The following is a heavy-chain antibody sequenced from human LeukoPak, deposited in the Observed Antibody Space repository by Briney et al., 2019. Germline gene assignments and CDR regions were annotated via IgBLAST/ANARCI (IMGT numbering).Heavy chain of an antibody. CDR1: GGSISSGSYY. Sequence: SETLSLTCTVSGGSISSGSYYWSWIRQPAGKGLEWIGRIYTSGSTNYNPSLKSRVTISVDTSKNQFSLKLSSVTAADTAVYYCARDLGVVTPGCAFDIWGQGTMVTVSS. J-gene: IGHJ3*02. V-gene: IGHV4-61*02. D-gene: IGHD4-23*01. CDR2: IYTSGST. CDR3: ARDLGVVTPGCAFDI.